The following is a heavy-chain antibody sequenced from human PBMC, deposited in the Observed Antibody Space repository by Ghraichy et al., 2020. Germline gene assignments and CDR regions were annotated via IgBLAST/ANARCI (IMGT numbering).Heavy chain of an antibody. Sequence: SETLSLTCTVSGGSISSSSYYWGWIRQPPGKGLEWIGSIYYSGSTYYNPSLKSRVTISVDTSKNQFSLKLSSVTAADTAVYYCPRQTYYDILTGYSPYQFDYWGQGTLVTVSS. J-gene: IGHJ4*02. V-gene: IGHV4-39*01. CDR2: IYYSGST. CDR1: GGSISSSSYY. CDR3: PRQTYYDILTGYSPYQFDY. D-gene: IGHD3-9*01.